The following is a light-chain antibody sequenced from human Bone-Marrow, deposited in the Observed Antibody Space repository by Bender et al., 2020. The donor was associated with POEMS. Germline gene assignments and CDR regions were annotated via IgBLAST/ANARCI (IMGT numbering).Light chain of an antibody. CDR3: SSYAGSNHLNV. CDR2: EVT. J-gene: IGLJ1*01. V-gene: IGLV2-8*01. CDR1: SSDVGGYNY. Sequence: QSALTQPASVAGSPGQSITISCTGTSSDVGGYNYVSWYQHHPGKAPKLMIYEVTARPSGVPDRFSGSKSGNTASLTVSGLQAEDEADYYCSSYAGSNHLNVFGTGTKVIVL.